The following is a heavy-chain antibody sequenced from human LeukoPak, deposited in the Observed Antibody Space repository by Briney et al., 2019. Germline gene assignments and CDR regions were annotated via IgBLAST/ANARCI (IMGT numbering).Heavy chain of an antibody. CDR2: IYYSGST. CDR1: GGSISSSSYY. D-gene: IGHD5-18*01. V-gene: IGHV4-39*01. J-gene: IGHJ4*02. CDR3: ARRIQQGYSYGYVDY. Sequence: PSETLSLTCTVSGGSISSSSYYWGWIRQPPGKGLEWIGSIYYSGSTYYNPSLKSRVTISVDTSKNQFSLKLSSVTAADTAVYYCARRIQQGYSYGYVDYWGQGTLVTVSS.